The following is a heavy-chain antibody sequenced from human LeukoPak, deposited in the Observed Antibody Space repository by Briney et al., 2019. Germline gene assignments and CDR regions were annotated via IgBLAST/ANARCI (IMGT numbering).Heavy chain of an antibody. D-gene: IGHD3-22*01. J-gene: IGHJ4*02. CDR2: MSYDGTNK. Sequence: GGSLRLSCAASGFTFSSYGMHWVRQAPGKGLEWVAVMSYDGTNKYHADSVKGRFTISRDNSKNTLYLQMNSLRAEDTAVYYCAKSGGYYYDSSAGLGVDYWGQGTRVTVSS. CDR3: AKSGGYYYDSSAGLGVDY. V-gene: IGHV3-30*18. CDR1: GFTFSSYG.